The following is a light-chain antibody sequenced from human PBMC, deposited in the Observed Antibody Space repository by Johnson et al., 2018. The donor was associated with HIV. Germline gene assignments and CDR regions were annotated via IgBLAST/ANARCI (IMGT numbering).Light chain of an antibody. CDR1: SSNIGNNY. Sequence: QSVLSQPPSVSADPGQKVTISCSGSSSNIGNNYVSWYQQLPGAAPKLLIYDNDRRPSGIPDRFSGSKSGTSATLGITGLQTGDEADYYCGTWASSLISHVFGPGTKVTVL. CDR3: GTWASSLISHV. V-gene: IGLV1-51*02. J-gene: IGLJ1*01. CDR2: DND.